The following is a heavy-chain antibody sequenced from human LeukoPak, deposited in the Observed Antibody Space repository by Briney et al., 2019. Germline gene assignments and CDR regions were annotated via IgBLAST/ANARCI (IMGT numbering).Heavy chain of an antibody. CDR3: AADFPDSSGYFGDY. CDR2: IVVGSGNT. V-gene: IGHV1-58*02. Sequence: SVKVSCKASGYTFTGYYMHWVRQARGQRLEWIGWIVVGSGNTNYAQKFQERVTITRDMSTSTAYMELSSLRSEDTAVYYCAADFPDSSGYFGDYWGQGTLVTVSS. J-gene: IGHJ4*02. CDR1: GYTFTGYY. D-gene: IGHD3-22*01.